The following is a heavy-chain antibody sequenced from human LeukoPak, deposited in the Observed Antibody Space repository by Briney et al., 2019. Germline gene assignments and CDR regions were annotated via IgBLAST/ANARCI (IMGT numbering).Heavy chain of an antibody. V-gene: IGHV4-34*01. CDR1: GGSFSGYY. CDR3: ARGLAVAATAFDI. Sequence: PSETLSLTCAVYGGSFSGYYWSWIRQPPGKGLEWIGEINHSGSTNYNPSLKSRVTISVDTSKNQFSLKLSSVTAADTAVYYCARGLAVAATAFDIWGQGTMVTVSS. D-gene: IGHD6-19*01. CDR2: INHSGST. J-gene: IGHJ3*02.